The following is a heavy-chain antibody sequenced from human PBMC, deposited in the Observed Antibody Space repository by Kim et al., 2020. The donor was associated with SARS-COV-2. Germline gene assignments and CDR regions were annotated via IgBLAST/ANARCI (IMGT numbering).Heavy chain of an antibody. V-gene: IGHV3-30*18. CDR1: GFTFSRYG. CDR2: ISSDGSNK. J-gene: IGHJ4*02. CDR3: AKDGGSRAIAHLDY. Sequence: GGSLRLSCAASGFTFSRYGMYWVRQAPGKGLQWVAFISSDGSNKYYTYSVKGRFTISRNNSKDTLYLQMNRRRADNSAVYYWAKDGGSRAIAHLDYWCQG. D-gene: IGHD3-16*01.